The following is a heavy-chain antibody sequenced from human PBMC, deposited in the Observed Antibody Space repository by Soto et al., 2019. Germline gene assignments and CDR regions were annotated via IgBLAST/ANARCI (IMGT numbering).Heavy chain of an antibody. CDR2: ITEGSSHI. CDR1: GFTFSGYA. Sequence: GGSLRLCCAASGFTFSGYAMSWVRQAPGKGLEWLASITEGSSHIDYADSVRGRFTVSRDNARKSVYLQMDSPGAEDTAIYYCATPYYYNHWGPGTLVTVSS. V-gene: IGHV3-21*01. CDR3: ATPYYYNH. D-gene: IGHD3-22*01. J-gene: IGHJ5*02.